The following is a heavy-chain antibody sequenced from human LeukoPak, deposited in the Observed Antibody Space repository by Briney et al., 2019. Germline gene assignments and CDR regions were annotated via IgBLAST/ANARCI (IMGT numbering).Heavy chain of an antibody. D-gene: IGHD6-19*01. J-gene: IGHJ4*02. CDR2: ISGSGGST. CDR1: GFTFSSYA. CDR3: AKAGSSGYYYFDY. Sequence: GGSLRLSCAASGFTFSSYAMSWVRQAPGKGLEWVSAISGSGGSTYYADSVKGRFTISRDNSENTLYLQMNSLRAEDTAVYYCAKAGSSGYYYFDYWGQGTLVTVSS. V-gene: IGHV3-23*01.